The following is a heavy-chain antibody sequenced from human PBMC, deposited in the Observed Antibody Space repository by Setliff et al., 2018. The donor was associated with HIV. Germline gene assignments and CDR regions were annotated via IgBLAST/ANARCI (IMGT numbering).Heavy chain of an antibody. CDR1: GFTFSRHA. J-gene: IGHJ4*02. D-gene: IGHD3-10*02. V-gene: IGHV3-30*01. Sequence: SGGSLRLSCAASGFTFSRHAMHWVRQAPGKGLEWVAVMSYDGSEKYYADSVKGRFTVSRDNSKNTLYLQLNSLRVEDTAVYYCARETTTLVGDLLLFDYWGQGTLVTVSS. CDR3: ARETTTLVGDLLLFDY. CDR2: MSYDGSEK.